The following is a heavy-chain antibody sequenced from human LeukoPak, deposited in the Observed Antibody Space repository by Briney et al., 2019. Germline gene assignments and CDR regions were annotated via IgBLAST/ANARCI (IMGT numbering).Heavy chain of an antibody. CDR3: AKDTYDSSGYYHAYY. V-gene: IGHV3-64*04. CDR1: GFTFSSYA. D-gene: IGHD3-22*01. CDR2: ISGNGGTT. J-gene: IGHJ4*01. Sequence: GGSLRLSCSASGFTFSSYAMHWVRQAPGKGLAYVSAISGNGGTTYYADSVKGRFTTSRDNSKNTLYLQMNSLRAEDTAVYYCAKDTYDSSGYYHAYYWGQEPWSPSPQ.